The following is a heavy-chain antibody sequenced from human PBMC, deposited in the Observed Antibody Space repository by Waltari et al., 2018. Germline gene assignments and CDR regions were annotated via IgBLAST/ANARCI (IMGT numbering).Heavy chain of an antibody. CDR3: ARDKSGLGY. CDR2: ISSDSSIM. J-gene: IGHJ4*02. V-gene: IGHV3-48*01. CDR1: GFTFSTYN. Sequence: EVQLVESGGGPVQPGGSLRLSCAASGFTFSTYNMNWVRQAPGKGVEWVSYISSDSSIMYYADSVKGRFTISRDNAKNSLYLHMNSLRAEDTAVYYCARDKSGLGYWGQGTLVTVSS. D-gene: IGHD3-10*01.